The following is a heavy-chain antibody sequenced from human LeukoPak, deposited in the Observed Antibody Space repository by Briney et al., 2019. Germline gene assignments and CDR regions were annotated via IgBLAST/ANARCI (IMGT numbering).Heavy chain of an antibody. CDR2: INPNSGGT. Sequence: GASVKVSCKASGYTFTGYYMHWVRQAPGQGLEWMGWINPNSGGTNYAQKFQGRVTMTRDTSISTAYMELSRLRSDDTAVYYCARDYESSGWYDDAFDIWGQRTMVTVSS. CDR1: GYTFTGYY. J-gene: IGHJ3*02. CDR3: ARDYESSGWYDDAFDI. V-gene: IGHV1-2*02. D-gene: IGHD6-19*01.